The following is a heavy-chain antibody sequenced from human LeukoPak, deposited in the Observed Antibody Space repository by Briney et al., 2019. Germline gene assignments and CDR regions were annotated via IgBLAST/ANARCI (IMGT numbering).Heavy chain of an antibody. Sequence: GGSLRLSCAASGITFSNYEMNWVRQAPGKGLGWVSYINPGGSNRFYAGSVRGRFSIYRDDAKKSVYLQMNSLRVEDTAVYYCASSLSSGWGTVDDYWGQGIMVTVSS. V-gene: IGHV3-48*03. CDR2: INPGGSNR. J-gene: IGHJ4*02. CDR1: GITFSNYE. CDR3: ASSLSSGWGTVDDY. D-gene: IGHD6-19*01.